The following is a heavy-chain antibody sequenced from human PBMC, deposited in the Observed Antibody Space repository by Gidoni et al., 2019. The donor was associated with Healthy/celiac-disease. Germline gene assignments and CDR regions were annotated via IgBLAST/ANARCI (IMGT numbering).Heavy chain of an antibody. V-gene: IGHV3-23*01. CDR2: ISGSGGST. D-gene: IGHD6-19*01. J-gene: IGHJ4*02. CDR1: GFTFSSYA. Sequence: EVQLLESGGGLVQPGGSLRLSCAASGFTFSSYAMSWVRQAPGKGLGWVSAISGSGGSTYYADAVKGRFTIARDNSKNTLYLQMNSLRAEDTAVYYCAKVDSGWFYYFDYWGQGTLVTVSS. CDR3: AKVDSGWFYYFDY.